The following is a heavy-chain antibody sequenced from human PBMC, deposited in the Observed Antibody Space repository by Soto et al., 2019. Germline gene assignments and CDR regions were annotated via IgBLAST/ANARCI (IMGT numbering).Heavy chain of an antibody. D-gene: IGHD1-26*01. J-gene: IGHJ6*02. V-gene: IGHV3-23*01. CDR1: GFTFSSYA. CDR3: ARDNQGVGYYYYGMDV. Sequence: EVQLLESGGGLVQPGGSLRLSCAASGFTFSSYAMSWVRQAPGKGLEWVSAISGSGGSTYYADSVKGRFTISRDNSKNTLYLQMNSLRAEDTAVYYCARDNQGVGYYYYGMDVWGQGITVTVSS. CDR2: ISGSGGST.